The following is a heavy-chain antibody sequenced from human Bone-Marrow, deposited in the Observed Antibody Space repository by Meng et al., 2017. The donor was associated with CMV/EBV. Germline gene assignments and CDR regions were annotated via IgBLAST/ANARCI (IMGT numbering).Heavy chain of an antibody. D-gene: IGHD5-12*01. V-gene: IGHV3-74*01. Sequence: CTVSGINFRGYWMRWFGQVPGKGLEWVSHINIDGTATSYADSVKGRFTISRDNAKNMLYLQLNSLRGEDTAVYYCTTDRSRGFSFDYWGQGTLVTVSS. CDR3: TTDRSRGFSFDY. CDR2: INIDGTAT. J-gene: IGHJ4*02. CDR1: GINFRGYW.